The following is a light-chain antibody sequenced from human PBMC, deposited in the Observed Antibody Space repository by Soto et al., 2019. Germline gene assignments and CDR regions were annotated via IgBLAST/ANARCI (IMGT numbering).Light chain of an antibody. J-gene: IGKJ1*01. CDR2: AVS. CDR1: QSVSSN. Sequence: EIMMTQSPGTLSASPGERATLSCMASQSVSSNLAWYQQKPGQAPRLLIYAVSTRATGIPARFSGSGSGTEFTLTISSLQSEDFAVYYCQQYNKWPLTLGQGTKVEIK. CDR3: QQYNKWPLT. V-gene: IGKV3-15*01.